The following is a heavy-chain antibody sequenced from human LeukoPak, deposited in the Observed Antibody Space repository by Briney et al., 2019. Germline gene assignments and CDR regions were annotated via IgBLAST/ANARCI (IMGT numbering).Heavy chain of an antibody. J-gene: IGHJ1*01. CDR2: ISSTSSYI. Sequence: GGSLRLSCAAAGFNFRSYGMHWLRQAPGKGLEWVSSISSTSSYIYYADSVNGGFTISRDNARNSLFLQGRSRRSENAAVYYGAIDGRRHPDYFQHWGQGTLVTVSS. D-gene: IGHD2-15*01. CDR3: AIDGRRHPDYFQH. V-gene: IGHV3-21*06. CDR1: GFNFRSYG.